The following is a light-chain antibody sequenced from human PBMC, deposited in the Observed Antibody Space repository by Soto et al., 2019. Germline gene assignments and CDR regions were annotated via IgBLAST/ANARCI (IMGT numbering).Light chain of an antibody. J-gene: IGKJ5*01. V-gene: IGKV3-15*01. CDR2: DAS. Sequence: EIVMSQSPCTLSVSPGERATLSCRASQSVSSNLAWYQQKPGQAPRLLISDASTRATGIPARFSGSGSGTEFTLTVSSLQSEDFAVYYCQQYIKWPITFGQGTRLEI. CDR3: QQYIKWPIT. CDR1: QSVSSN.